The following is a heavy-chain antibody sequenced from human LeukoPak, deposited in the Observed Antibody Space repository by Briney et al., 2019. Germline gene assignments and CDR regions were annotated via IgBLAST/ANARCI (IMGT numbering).Heavy chain of an antibody. CDR3: ARHAGADGSNWSYFDY. J-gene: IGHJ4*02. V-gene: IGHV4-59*08. CDR2: IYYSGST. D-gene: IGHD6-13*01. Sequence: SETLSLTCTVSGGSISSYYWSWIRQPPGKGLEWVGYIYYSGSTYYNPSLRSRLTILVDTSRNQFSLKLYTVTAADTAVYYCARHAGADGSNWSYFDYWGQGTLVTVSS. CDR1: GGSISSYY.